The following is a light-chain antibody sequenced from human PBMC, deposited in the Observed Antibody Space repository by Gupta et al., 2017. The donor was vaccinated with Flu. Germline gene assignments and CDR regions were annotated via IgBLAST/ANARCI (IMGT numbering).Light chain of an antibody. CDR3: QQDYSINT. V-gene: IGKV4-1*01. Sequence: DIVMTQSPDSLAVPLGERATIHCKSSQSGLYSPNNKNYLAWYQQKPGQPPKLLISWASTLESGVTGRFSGSGARTDFTLTSSSRQAEDVAVYYWQQDYSINTFGGGTKVEIK. CDR1: QSGLYSPNNKNY. CDR2: WAS. J-gene: IGKJ4*01.